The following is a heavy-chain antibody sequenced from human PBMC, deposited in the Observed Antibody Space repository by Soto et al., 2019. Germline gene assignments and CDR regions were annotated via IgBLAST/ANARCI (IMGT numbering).Heavy chain of an antibody. CDR1: SGSISFYY. CDR3: ARKGSYRNAFDI. V-gene: IGHV3-23*01. D-gene: IGHD1-26*01. J-gene: IGHJ3*02. CDR2: ISGSGGST. Sequence: PSETLSLTCTVSSGSISFYYWSWVRQAPGKGLEWVSAISGSGGSTYYADSVKGRFTISRDNSKNTLYLQMNSLRAEDTAVYYCARKGSYRNAFDIWGQGTMVTVSS.